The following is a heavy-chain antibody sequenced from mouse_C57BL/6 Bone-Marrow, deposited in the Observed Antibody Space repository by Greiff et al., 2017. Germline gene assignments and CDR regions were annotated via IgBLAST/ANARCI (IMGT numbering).Heavy chain of an antibody. D-gene: IGHD1-1*01. CDR2: IYPRSGNT. CDR3: ARRDYGSSYVSWDFDV. CDR1: GYTFTSYG. J-gene: IGHJ1*03. V-gene: IGHV1-81*01. Sequence: VQLQQSGAELARPGASVKLSCKASGYTFTSYGISWVKQRTGQGLEWIGEIYPRSGNTYYNEKFKGKATLTADKSSSTAYMELRSLTSEDSAVYFCARRDYGSSYVSWDFDVWGTGTTVTVSS.